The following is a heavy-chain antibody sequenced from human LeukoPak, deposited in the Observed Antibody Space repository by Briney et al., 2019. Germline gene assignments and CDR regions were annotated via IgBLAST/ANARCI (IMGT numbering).Heavy chain of an antibody. CDR2: INPNSGGT. V-gene: IGHV1-2*02. D-gene: IGHD2-15*01. CDR3: ARDYCSGGSCYHTPPDY. Sequence: ASVKVSCKASGYTFSNYGISWVRQAPGQGLEWMGWINPNSGGTNYAQKFQGRVTMTRDTSISTAYMELSRLRSDDTAVYYCARDYCSGGSCYHTPPDYWGQGTLVTVSS. J-gene: IGHJ4*02. CDR1: GYTFSNYG.